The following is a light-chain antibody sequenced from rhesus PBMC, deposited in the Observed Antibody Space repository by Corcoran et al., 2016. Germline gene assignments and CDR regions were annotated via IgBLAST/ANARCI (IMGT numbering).Light chain of an antibody. CDR2: GAS. CDR1: QSVSSY. CDR3: QKYSSSPHS. Sequence: QVILTQSPASMSLSSGERATISCRASQSVSSYLAWYQQKHGQAPRLLIYGASYRPTGIPDRFSGSGSWTEFTLTISSLEPEEFTVYCCQKYSSSPHSFGQGTKVEIK. J-gene: IGKJ2*01. V-gene: IGKV3-53*01.